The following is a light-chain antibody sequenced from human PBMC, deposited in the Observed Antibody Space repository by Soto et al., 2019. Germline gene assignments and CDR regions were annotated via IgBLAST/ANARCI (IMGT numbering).Light chain of an antibody. CDR1: QSVNSN. V-gene: IGKV3-15*01. CDR2: GAS. CDR3: QQYNNWPRT. J-gene: IGKJ1*01. Sequence: ERVMTQSPATLSVSAGGRAKISCSASQSVNSNLAWYQQKPGQAPRLLIYGASSRATGIPARFSGSGSGTEFTLTISSLQSEDFAVYYCQQYNNWPRTCGQGTKVDIK.